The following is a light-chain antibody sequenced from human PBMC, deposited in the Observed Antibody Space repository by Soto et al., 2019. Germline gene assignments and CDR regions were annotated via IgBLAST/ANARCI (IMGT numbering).Light chain of an antibody. CDR1: ESVSTF. J-gene: IGKJ1*01. CDR2: EAS. Sequence: EILLTQSPATLSLSPGERATLSCRASESVSTFLAWYQQKPGQAPRLLIYEASSRATGIPARFSGGGSGTVFTLTISRLEPEDFAVYYCQQRSNWPWTFGQGTKVEI. V-gene: IGKV3-11*01. CDR3: QQRSNWPWT.